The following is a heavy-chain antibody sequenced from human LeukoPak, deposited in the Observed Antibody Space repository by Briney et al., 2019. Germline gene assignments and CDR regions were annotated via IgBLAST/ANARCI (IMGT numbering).Heavy chain of an antibody. D-gene: IGHD6-6*01. J-gene: IGHJ6*02. CDR3: ARDSAPYSSSSSGYYYGMDV. CDR1: GFTFSSCG. Sequence: PGGSLRLSCAASGFTFSSCGMHWVRQAPGKGLEWVAVIWYDGSNKYYADSVKGRFTISRDNSKNTLYLQMNSLRAEDTAVYYCARDSAPYSSSSSGYYYGMDVWGQGTTVTVSS. V-gene: IGHV3-33*01. CDR2: IWYDGSNK.